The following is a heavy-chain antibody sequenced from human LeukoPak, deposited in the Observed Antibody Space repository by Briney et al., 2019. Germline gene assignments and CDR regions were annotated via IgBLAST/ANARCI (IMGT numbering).Heavy chain of an antibody. Sequence: TGGSRRLSCAASGFTVSSNYMSCVRQAPGKGLEWVAVIYSGGSTYYAASVKGRFTISRDNSKNTLYLQMNSLRAEDTAVYYCARWVGYCSSTSCYGWFDPWGQGTLVTVSS. V-gene: IGHV3-53*01. CDR3: ARWVGYCSSTSCYGWFDP. J-gene: IGHJ5*02. D-gene: IGHD2-2*01. CDR1: GFTVSSNY. CDR2: IYSGGST.